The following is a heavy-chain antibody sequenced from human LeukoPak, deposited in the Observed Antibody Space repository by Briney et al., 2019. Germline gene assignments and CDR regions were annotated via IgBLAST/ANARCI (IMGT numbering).Heavy chain of an antibody. Sequence: SETLSLTCTVSGGSISGYYWSWIRQPAGKGLEWIGRIYTSGSTNYNPSLKSRVTMSVDTSKNQFSLRLTSVTAADTALYFCARESFEEPGTMDHWGQGTLVSVSS. CDR3: ARESFEEPGTMDH. CDR2: IYTSGST. CDR1: GGSISGYY. V-gene: IGHV4-4*07. J-gene: IGHJ4*02. D-gene: IGHD4/OR15-4a*01.